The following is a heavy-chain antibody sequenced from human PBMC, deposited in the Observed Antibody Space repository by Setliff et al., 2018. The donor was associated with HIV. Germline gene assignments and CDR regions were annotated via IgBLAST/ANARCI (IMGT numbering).Heavy chain of an antibody. CDR2: MNPDSGNT. J-gene: IGHJ4*01. V-gene: IGHV1-8*02. Sequence: ASVKVSCKASGYTFINYDIYWVRQTTGQGLEWMGWMNPDSGNTGYAQKFQGRVTMTRNNTIGTAYMDLSSLRSEDTAVYYCARGIAVAGPYFDYWGHGTLVTVSS. D-gene: IGHD6-19*01. CDR1: GYTFINYD. CDR3: ARGIAVAGPYFDY.